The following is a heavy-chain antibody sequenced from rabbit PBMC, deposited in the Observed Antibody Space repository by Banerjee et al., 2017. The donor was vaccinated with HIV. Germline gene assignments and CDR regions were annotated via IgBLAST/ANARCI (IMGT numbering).Heavy chain of an antibody. CDR2: IYTNGGST. D-gene: IGHD4-2*01. J-gene: IGHJ4*01. V-gene: IGHV1S45*01. CDR1: GFDLSSYYY. Sequence: QQQLEESGGGLVKPEGSLTLTCKASGFDLSSYYYMCWVRQAPGQGLELIACIYTNGGSTWYASWVNGRFTISKTSSTTVTLQMTSLTVADTATYFCARDAGSGADYYPLWGPGTLVTVS. CDR3: ARDAGSGADYYPL.